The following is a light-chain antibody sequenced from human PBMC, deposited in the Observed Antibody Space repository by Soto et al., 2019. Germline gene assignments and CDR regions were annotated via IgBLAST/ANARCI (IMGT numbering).Light chain of an antibody. Sequence: IQVTQITKTRLESVGDRVTITSLASQSISNWLAWYQQKPGKAPKLLIYKASSLESGVPSRFSGSGSGTEFTLTISSLQPDDFATYYCQQYNSYSQTFGQGTNVDI. CDR1: QSISNW. J-gene: IGKJ1*01. V-gene: IGKV1-5*03. CDR3: QQYNSYSQT. CDR2: KAS.